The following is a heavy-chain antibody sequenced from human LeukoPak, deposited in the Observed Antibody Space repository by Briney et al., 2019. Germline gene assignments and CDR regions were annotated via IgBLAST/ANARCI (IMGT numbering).Heavy chain of an antibody. CDR2: ISYDGSNK. V-gene: IGHV3-30*04. D-gene: IGHD3-10*01. CDR3: ARDRSHYYGSGSYYTLAY. Sequence: PGGSLRLSCAASGFTFSSYAMHWVRQAPGKGLEWVAVISYDGSNKYYADSVKGRFTISRDNSKNTLYLQMNSLRAEDTAVYYCARDRSHYYGSGSYYTLAYWGQGTLVTDSS. CDR1: GFTFSSYA. J-gene: IGHJ4*02.